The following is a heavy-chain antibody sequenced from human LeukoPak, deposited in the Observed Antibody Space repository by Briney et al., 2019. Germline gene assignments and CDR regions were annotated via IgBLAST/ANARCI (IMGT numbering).Heavy chain of an antibody. CDR1: GGSFSGYY. CDR3: ARRDADDISARVLPFDF. CDR2: INHSGST. V-gene: IGHV4-34*01. J-gene: IGHJ4*02. D-gene: IGHD3-9*01. Sequence: SETLSLTCAVYGGSFSGYYWSWIRQPPGKGLEWIGEINHSGSTNYNPSLKSRVTISVDTSKKQFSLRLTSVTVADSGVYFCARRDADDISARVLPFDFWGQGTLVTVSS.